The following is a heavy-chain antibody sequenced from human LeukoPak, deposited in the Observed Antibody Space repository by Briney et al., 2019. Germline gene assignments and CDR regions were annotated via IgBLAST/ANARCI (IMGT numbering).Heavy chain of an antibody. J-gene: IGHJ5*02. CDR3: ARHRCSGISCYPMNWFET. D-gene: IGHD2-15*01. CDR1: GRPLSGYY. CDR2: IKHREST. Sequence: SDTLSLTCGVYGRPLSGYYWRWIPQPTGKGLEAIGEIKHRESTNYNPPLKSRLPISVHTPKNQFSPNQSSVTAAHTSVYYCARHRCSGISCYPMNWFETCGERTLV. V-gene: IGHV4-34*01.